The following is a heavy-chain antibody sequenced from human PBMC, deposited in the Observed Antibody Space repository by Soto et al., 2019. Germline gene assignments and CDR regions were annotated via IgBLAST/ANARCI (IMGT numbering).Heavy chain of an antibody. CDR3: AKDQGSSWYEIDY. CDR1: GFTFSNYA. J-gene: IGHJ4*02. Sequence: EVQLLESGGGLVQPGGSLRLSCAASGFTFSNYAVTWVRQAPGKGLEWDSTISGSGGSTYYADSVKGRFTISRDNSKNTLYLQMNSLRAEDTGVYYCAKDQGSSWYEIDYWGQGTLVTVSS. D-gene: IGHD6-13*01. V-gene: IGHV3-23*01. CDR2: ISGSGGST.